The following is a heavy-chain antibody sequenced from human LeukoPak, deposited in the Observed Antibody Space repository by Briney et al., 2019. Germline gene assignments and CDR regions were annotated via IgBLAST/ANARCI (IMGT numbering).Heavy chain of an antibody. Sequence: SVKVSCKASGGTFSSYAISWVRQAPGQGLEWMGGIIPIFGTANYAQKFQGRVTITADESTSTAYMELSSLRSEDTAVYYCARDRTFHGFWSGDAFDIWGQGTMVTVSS. CDR2: IIPIFGTA. CDR3: ARDRTFHGFWSGDAFDI. D-gene: IGHD3-3*01. V-gene: IGHV1-69*13. J-gene: IGHJ3*02. CDR1: GGTFSSYA.